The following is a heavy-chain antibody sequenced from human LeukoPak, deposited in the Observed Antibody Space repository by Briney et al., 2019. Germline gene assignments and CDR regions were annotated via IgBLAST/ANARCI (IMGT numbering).Heavy chain of an antibody. J-gene: IGHJ6*02. V-gene: IGHV1-8*01. CDR3: ARGAYEGDSSSWYPVYYYYGMDV. CDR1: GYTFTSYD. CDR2: MNPNSGNT. Sequence: GASVRVSCKASGYTFTSYDINWVRQATGQGLEWMGWMNPNSGNTGYAQKFQGRVTMTRNTSISTAYMELSSLRSEDTAVYYCARGAYEGDSSSWYPVYYYYGMDVWGQGTTVTVSS. D-gene: IGHD6-13*01.